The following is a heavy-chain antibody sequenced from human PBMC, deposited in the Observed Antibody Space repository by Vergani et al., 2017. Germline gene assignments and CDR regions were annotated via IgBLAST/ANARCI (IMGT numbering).Heavy chain of an antibody. CDR3: AREHRGVNDY. CDR2: IYSGGST. Sequence: VQLQESGPGLVKPSETLSLTCTVSGGSISSYYWSWIRQPPGKGLEWVSVIYSGGSTYYADSVKGRFTISRHNSKNTLCLQMNSLRAEDTAVYYCAREHRGVNDYWGQGTLVTVSS. V-gene: IGHV3-53*04. J-gene: IGHJ4*02. D-gene: IGHD3-10*01. CDR1: GGSISSYY.